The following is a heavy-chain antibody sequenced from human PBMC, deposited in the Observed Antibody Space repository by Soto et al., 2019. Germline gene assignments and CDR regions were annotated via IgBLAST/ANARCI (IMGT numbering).Heavy chain of an antibody. Sequence: PSATLSLTCSVSGGSISSGYWTWIRQPPGKGLEWIGYIYYGGSINYNPSLKSRVIISVDTAKNQFSLRLSSVSAVDTAVYYCTGAYYDVSGYSLDPWGQGTSVTVSS. CDR1: GGSISSGY. D-gene: IGHD3-22*01. CDR3: TGAYYDVSGYSLDP. V-gene: IGHV4-59*01. J-gene: IGHJ5*02. CDR2: IYYGGSI.